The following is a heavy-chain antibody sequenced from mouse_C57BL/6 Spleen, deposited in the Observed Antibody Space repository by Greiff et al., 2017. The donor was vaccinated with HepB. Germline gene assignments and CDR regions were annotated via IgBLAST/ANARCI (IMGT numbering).Heavy chain of an antibody. D-gene: IGHD1-1*01. J-gene: IGHJ2*01. CDR2: INPNNGGT. V-gene: IGHV1-26*01. Sequence: VQLQQSGPELVKPGASVKISCKASGYTFTDYYMNWVKQSHGKSLEWIGDINPNNGGTSYNQKFKGKATLTVDKSSSTAYMELRSLTSEDSAVYYCARSGVVDYWGQGATLTVSS. CDR1: GYTFTDYY. CDR3: ARSGVVDY.